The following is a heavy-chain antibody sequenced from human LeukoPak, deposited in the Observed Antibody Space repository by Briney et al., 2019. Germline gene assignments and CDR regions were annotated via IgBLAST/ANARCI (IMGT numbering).Heavy chain of an antibody. CDR1: GYTFTGYY. D-gene: IGHD6-6*01. CDR3: ARDRTYSSSPFSHDAFDI. J-gene: IGHJ3*02. V-gene: IGHV1-2*02. CDR2: INPNSGGT. Sequence: GASVKVSCKASGYTFTGYYMHWVRQAPGQRLEWMGWINPNSGGTNYAQKFQGRVTMTRDTSISTAYMELSRLRSDDTAVYYCARDRTYSSSPFSHDAFDIWGQGTMVTVSS.